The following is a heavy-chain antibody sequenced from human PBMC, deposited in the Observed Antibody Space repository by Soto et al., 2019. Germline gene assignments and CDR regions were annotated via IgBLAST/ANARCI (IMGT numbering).Heavy chain of an antibody. CDR2: ISAYNGNT. CDR1: GYTFTSYG. J-gene: IGHJ3*02. V-gene: IGHV1-18*01. Sequence: QVQLVQSGAEVKKPGASVKVSCKASGYTFTSYGISWVRQAPGQGLEWMGWISAYNGNTNYAQKRQGRVTMTTDTSTSTAYMELRSLRSDDTAVYYCARVSCSSTSCYADPRIIWGQGTMVTVSS. CDR3: ARVSCSSTSCYADPRII. D-gene: IGHD2-2*01.